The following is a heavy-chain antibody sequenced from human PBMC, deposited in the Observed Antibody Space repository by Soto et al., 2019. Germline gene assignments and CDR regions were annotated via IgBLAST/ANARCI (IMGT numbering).Heavy chain of an antibody. D-gene: IGHD6-13*01. CDR3: AKENGYSSSWFEFEY. CDR2: ISGSGGST. V-gene: IGHV3-23*01. Sequence: EVQLLESGGGLVQPGGSLRLSCAASGFTFSSYAMSWVRQAPGKGLEWVSAISGSGGSTYYADSVKGRFTISRDNSKNPLYLQMNSLRAEYTAVYYCAKENGYSSSWFEFEYWGQGNLVTGSS. CDR1: GFTFSSYA. J-gene: IGHJ4*02.